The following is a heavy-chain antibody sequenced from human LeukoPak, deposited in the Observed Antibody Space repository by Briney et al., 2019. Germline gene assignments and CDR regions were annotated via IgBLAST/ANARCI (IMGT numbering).Heavy chain of an antibody. Sequence: ASVKVSCKASGYTFTGYYMHWVRQAPGQGLEWMGWINPNSGGTNYVQKFQGRVTMTRDTSISTAYMELSRLRSDDTAVYYGARGSDDFWSGYSPSYWGQGTLVTVSS. J-gene: IGHJ4*02. CDR2: INPNSGGT. D-gene: IGHD3-3*01. CDR3: ARGSDDFWSGYSPSY. CDR1: GYTFTGYY. V-gene: IGHV1-2*02.